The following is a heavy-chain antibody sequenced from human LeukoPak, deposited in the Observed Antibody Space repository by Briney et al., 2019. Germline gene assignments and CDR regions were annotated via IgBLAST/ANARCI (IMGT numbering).Heavy chain of an antibody. CDR2: ISAYNGHT. D-gene: IGHD4-17*01. CDR3: ARDSTLTTTDLDY. CDR1: GYTFTSYG. V-gene: IGHV1-18*01. Sequence: EASVKVSCKASGYTFTSYGLTWVRQAPGQGLEWMGWISAYNGHTNYAQNLQGRVTMTTDTSTTTVYMELRSLRSDDTAVYYCARDSTLTTTDLDYWGQGTLVTVSS. J-gene: IGHJ4*02.